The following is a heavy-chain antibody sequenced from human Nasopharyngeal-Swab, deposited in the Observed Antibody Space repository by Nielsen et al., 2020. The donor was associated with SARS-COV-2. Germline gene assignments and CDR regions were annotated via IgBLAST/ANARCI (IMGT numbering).Heavy chain of an antibody. J-gene: IGHJ4*02. V-gene: IGHV4-39*01. CDR1: GGSISSSSYY. CDR3: ARRWYSSGWLGFDY. D-gene: IGHD6-19*01. Sequence: SEILSLTCTVSGGSISSSSYYWGWIRQPPGKGLEWIGSIYYSGSTYYNPSLKSRVTISVDTSKNQFSLKLSSVTAADTAVYYCARRWYSSGWLGFDYWGQGTLVTVSS. CDR2: IYYSGST.